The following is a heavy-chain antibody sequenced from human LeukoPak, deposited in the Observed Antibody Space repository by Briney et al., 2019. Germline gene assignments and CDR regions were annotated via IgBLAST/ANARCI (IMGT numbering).Heavy chain of an antibody. CDR3: ARDRGGYTYSHDY. D-gene: IGHD5-18*01. V-gene: IGHV4-59*12. CDR2: IYYSGST. Sequence: PSETLSLTCTDSGGSISRYYWSWIRQPPGKGLEWIGYIYYSGSTNYNPSLKSRVTISMDKSKNQLSLKLNFVTAADTAVYYCARDRGGYTYSHDYWGQGTLVTVSS. J-gene: IGHJ4*02. CDR1: GGSISRYY.